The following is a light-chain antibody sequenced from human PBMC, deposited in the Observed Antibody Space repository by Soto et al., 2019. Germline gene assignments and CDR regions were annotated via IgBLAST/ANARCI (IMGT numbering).Light chain of an antibody. CDR2: GTY. Sequence: EIVLTQSPGTLSLSPGERVTLSCRTSQSISSTYLAWYQQKPGQAPRLLIYGTYSRATGIPDRFSGSGSGRDFTLTISRLEPEDFAVYYCQQYGTSPPVYTFGQGTKLEIK. V-gene: IGKV3-20*01. CDR3: QQYGTSPPVYT. J-gene: IGKJ2*01. CDR1: QSISSTY.